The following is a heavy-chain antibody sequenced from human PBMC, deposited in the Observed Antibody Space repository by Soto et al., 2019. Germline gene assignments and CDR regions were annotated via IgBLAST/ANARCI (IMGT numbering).Heavy chain of an antibody. CDR1: GYTFTSYA. CDR2: INTGNGNT. D-gene: IGHD4-17*01. V-gene: IGHV1-3*04. J-gene: IGHJ4*02. Sequence: QVQLVQSGAEVKKPGASVKVSCKASGYTFTSYAMHWVRQAPGQRLEWMGWINTGNGNTKYSQKFQGRVTITRATSASTAYMELSSLRSEDTAVYYCARVVAAGVYGDYEGGFDYWGQGTLVTVSS. CDR3: ARVVAAGVYGDYEGGFDY.